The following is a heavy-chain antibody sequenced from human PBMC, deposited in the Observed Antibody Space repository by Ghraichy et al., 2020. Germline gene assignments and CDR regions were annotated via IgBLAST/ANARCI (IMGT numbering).Heavy chain of an antibody. V-gene: IGHV4-4*07. CDR2: IYTSGST. J-gene: IGHJ4*02. Sequence: SETLSLTCTVSGGSISSYYWSWIRQPAGKGLEWIGRIYTSGSTNYNPSLKSRVTMSVDTSKNQFSLKLSSVTAADTAVYYCARELHDYGDYVPSFYFDYWGQGTLVTVSS. CDR1: GGSISSYY. D-gene: IGHD4-17*01. CDR3: ARELHDYGDYVPSFYFDY.